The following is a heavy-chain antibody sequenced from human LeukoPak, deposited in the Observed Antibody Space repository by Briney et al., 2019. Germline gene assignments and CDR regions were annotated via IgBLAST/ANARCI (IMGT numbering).Heavy chain of an antibody. V-gene: IGHV4-34*01. D-gene: IGHD3-9*01. CDR2: IYFSGNT. CDR3: ASGYFVHTFDF. Sequence: SETLSLTCAVYGGSFSGYYWSWIRQPPGKGLEWIGSIYFSGNTYYNPSLKTRVTISIDTSKNQFSLKLTSVTAADTAIFYCASGYFVHTFDFWGQGTLGTVSS. CDR1: GGSFSGYY. J-gene: IGHJ4*02.